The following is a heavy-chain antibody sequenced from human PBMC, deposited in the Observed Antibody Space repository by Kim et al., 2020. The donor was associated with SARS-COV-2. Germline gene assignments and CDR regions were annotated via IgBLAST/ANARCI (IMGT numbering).Heavy chain of an antibody. CDR3: VRDRPQWD. CDR2: IFSDGTT. V-gene: IGHV3-74*01. J-gene: IGHJ4*02. CDR1: GFAFNTYW. D-gene: IGHD6-6*01. Sequence: GGSLRLSCAASGFAFNTYWIHWVRQVPGKGLVWVSRIFSDGTTSYAESVKGRFTISRDNAKNMVYLQMNSLRPEDTAVYHCVRDRPQWDWGQGTLVTVSS.